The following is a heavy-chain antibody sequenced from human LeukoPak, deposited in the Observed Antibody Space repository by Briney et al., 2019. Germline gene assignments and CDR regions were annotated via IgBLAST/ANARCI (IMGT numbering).Heavy chain of an antibody. D-gene: IGHD1-26*01. CDR3: ARDASGTYPANWFDP. V-gene: IGHV3-33*01. J-gene: IGHJ5*02. CDR2: IWYDGSNK. CDR1: GFSFSSYG. Sequence: GRSLRLSCAASGFSFSSYGMHWVRQAPGKGLEWVAVIWYDGSNKYYADSVKGRFTISRDNSKNTLYLQMNSLRAEDTAVYYCARDASGTYPANWFDPWGQGTLVTVSS.